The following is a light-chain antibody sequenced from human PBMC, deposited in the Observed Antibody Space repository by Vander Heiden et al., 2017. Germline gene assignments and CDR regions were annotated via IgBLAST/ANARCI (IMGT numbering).Light chain of an antibody. CDR3: LLYMSGGISV. CDR2: STN. CDR1: SDSVSTSYH. J-gene: IGLJ1*01. Sequence: QTVVTQEPSFSVSPGGTVTLNCGLSSDSVSTSYHPSWYQQTPGQAPRTLIYSTNIRSSGVPDRFSGSILGNKAALTITGAQADDESDYYCLLYMSGGISVFGTGTKVTVL. V-gene: IGLV8-61*01.